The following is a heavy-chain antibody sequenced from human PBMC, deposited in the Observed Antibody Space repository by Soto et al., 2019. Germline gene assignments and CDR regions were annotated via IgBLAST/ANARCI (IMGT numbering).Heavy chain of an antibody. J-gene: IGHJ4*02. Sequence: SLTCAVWWSWVRQPPGKGLEWIGEAYHNGLTDYNPSLKSRVTMSVDTSKNEFSLKLTSLTAADTAIYYCARDAAVPGESDRFDYWGQGTLVTVSS. CDR1: SLTCAVW. V-gene: IGHV4-4*02. CDR2: AYHNGLT. D-gene: IGHD6-19*01. CDR3: ARDAAVPGESDRFDY.